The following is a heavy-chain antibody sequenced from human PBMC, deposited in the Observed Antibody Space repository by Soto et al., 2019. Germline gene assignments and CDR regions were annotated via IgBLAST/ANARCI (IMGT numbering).Heavy chain of an antibody. V-gene: IGHV3-33*01. D-gene: IGHD3-9*01. CDR3: ARDGDYDILTGYYRPLDY. J-gene: IGHJ4*02. Sequence: QVQLVESGGGVVQPGRSLRLSCAASGFTFSSYGMHWVRQAPGKGLEWVAVIWYDGSNKYYADSVKGRFTISRDNSKNTLYLQMNSLRAEDTAVYYCARDGDYDILTGYYRPLDYWGQGTLVTVSS. CDR2: IWYDGSNK. CDR1: GFTFSSYG.